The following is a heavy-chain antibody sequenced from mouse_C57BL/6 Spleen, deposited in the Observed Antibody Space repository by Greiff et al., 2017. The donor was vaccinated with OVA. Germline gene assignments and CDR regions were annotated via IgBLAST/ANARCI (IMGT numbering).Heavy chain of an antibody. CDR1: GFTFSSYA. D-gene: IGHD2-4*01. V-gene: IGHV5-4*01. Sequence: EVQGVESGGGLVKPGGSLKLSCAASGFTFSSYAMSWVRQTPEKRLEWVATISDGGSYTYYPDNVKGRFTISRDNAKNNLYLQMSHLKSEDTAMYYCARDEDDYDGNYFDYWGQGTTLTVSS. J-gene: IGHJ2*01. CDR2: ISDGGSYT. CDR3: ARDEDDYDGNYFDY.